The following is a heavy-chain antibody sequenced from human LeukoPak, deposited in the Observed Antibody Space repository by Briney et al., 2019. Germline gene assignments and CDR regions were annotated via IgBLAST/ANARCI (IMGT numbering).Heavy chain of an antibody. CDR1: RRTLSSYA. V-gene: IGHV1-69*04. CDR3: ARDLGYCSGGSCYSGYYYYYMDV. Sequence: SVNVSCKASRRTLSSYAIRWVRQAPGQGREWMGRIIPILGIANYAQKFQGRVTNHADKPTSTAYMELSRLRSEDTAVYYCARDLGYCSGGSCYSGYYYYYMDVWGKGTTVTVSS. D-gene: IGHD2-15*01. CDR2: IIPILGIA. J-gene: IGHJ6*03.